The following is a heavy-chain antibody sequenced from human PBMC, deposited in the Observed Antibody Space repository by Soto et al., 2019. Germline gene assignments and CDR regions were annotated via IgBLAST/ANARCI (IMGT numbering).Heavy chain of an antibody. V-gene: IGHV3-15*07. CDR3: TLRIVGDTDFDD. J-gene: IGHJ4*02. CDR2: IKSKTDGGTT. CDR1: GFTFSNAW. Sequence: PGGSLRLSCAASGFTFSNAWMNWVRQAPGKGLEWVGRIKSKTDGGTTDYAAPVKGRFTISRDDSKNTLYLQMNSLKTEDTAVYYCTLRIVGDTDFDDWGQGTLVTVAS. D-gene: IGHD1-26*01.